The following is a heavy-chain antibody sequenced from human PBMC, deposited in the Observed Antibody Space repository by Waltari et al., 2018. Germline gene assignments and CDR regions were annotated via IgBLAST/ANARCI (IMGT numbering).Heavy chain of an antibody. J-gene: IGHJ5*02. CDR3: ARDHVTMVRGVGNWFDP. V-gene: IGHV1-69*14. CDR1: GGTFSSYA. D-gene: IGHD3-10*01. CDR2: IIPIFGTA. Sequence: QVQLVQSGAEVKKPGSSVKVSCKASGGTFSSYAISWVRQAPGQGLEWMGGIIPIFGTANYAQKFQGRVTITADKSTSTAYMELSSLRSEDTAVYYCARDHVTMVRGVGNWFDPWGQGTLVTVSS.